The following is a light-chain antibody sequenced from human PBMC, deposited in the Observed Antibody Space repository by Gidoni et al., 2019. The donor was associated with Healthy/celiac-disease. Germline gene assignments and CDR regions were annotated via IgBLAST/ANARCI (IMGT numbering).Light chain of an antibody. CDR2: YDD. V-gene: IGLV1-36*01. CDR3: AAWDDSLNGSYV. J-gene: IGLJ1*01. Sequence: QSVLTQPPSVSEAPRKRVTISCYGRSSTIGNNAVNWYQQLPGKAPKLLIYYDDLLPSGVSNRFSGSKSGTSASLAISGLQSEDEADYYCAAWDDSLNGSYVFGTGTKVTVL. CDR1: SSTIGNNA.